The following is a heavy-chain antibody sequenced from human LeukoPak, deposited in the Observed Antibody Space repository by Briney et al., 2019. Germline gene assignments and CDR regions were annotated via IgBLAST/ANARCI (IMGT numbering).Heavy chain of an antibody. CDR3: AKDLGYYDSSGYYWDY. CDR2: ISSSGSNT. J-gene: IGHJ4*02. CDR1: EFTYG. Sequence: GGSLRLSCAASEFTYGMNWVRQAPGKGLECVSAISSSGSNTYYADSVKGRFTISRDNSKNTLYLQMNSLRAEDTAVYYCAKDLGYYDSSGYYWDYWGQGTLVTVSS. D-gene: IGHD3-22*01. V-gene: IGHV3-23*01.